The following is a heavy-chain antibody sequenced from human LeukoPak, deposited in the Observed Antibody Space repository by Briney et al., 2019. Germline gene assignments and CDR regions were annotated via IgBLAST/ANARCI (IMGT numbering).Heavy chain of an antibody. CDR3: AKKGLPDY. CDR1: GFIFSSYW. V-gene: IGHV3-7*01. Sequence: GGSLRLSCAASGFIFSSYWMSWVRQAPGKGLEWVANIKQDGSEIYYVDSVKGRFTISRDNAKNSLYLQMNSLRAEDTAVYYCAKKGLPDYWGQGTLVTVPS. CDR2: IKQDGSEI. J-gene: IGHJ4*02.